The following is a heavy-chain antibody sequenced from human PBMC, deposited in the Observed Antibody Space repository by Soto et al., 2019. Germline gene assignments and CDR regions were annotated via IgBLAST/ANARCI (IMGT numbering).Heavy chain of an antibody. V-gene: IGHV3-23*01. Sequence: GGSLRLSCEASGFIFGSCDMSWVRQAPGKGLEWVSDISGSGGVTHYADSVKGRFTISRDNSRNTVSLQMNSLRAEDTAVYFCAKVNCGRDCSFENWGQGTMVTVSS. CDR1: GFIFGSCD. D-gene: IGHD2-21*02. J-gene: IGHJ4*02. CDR2: ISGSGGVT. CDR3: AKVNCGRDCSFEN.